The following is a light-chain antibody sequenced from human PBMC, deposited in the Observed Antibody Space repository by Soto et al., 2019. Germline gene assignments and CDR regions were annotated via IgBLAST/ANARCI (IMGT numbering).Light chain of an antibody. V-gene: IGLV2-14*01. CDR2: DVS. CDR3: SSYTSSSTLVV. CDR1: SSDVGGYNY. Sequence: QSALTQPASVSGSPGQSITISCTGTSSDVGGYNYVSWCQRHPGKAPKLMIYDVSNRPSGVSNRFSGSKSGNTASLTISGLQAEDEADYYCSSYTSSSTLVVFGTGTKLTVL. J-gene: IGLJ1*01.